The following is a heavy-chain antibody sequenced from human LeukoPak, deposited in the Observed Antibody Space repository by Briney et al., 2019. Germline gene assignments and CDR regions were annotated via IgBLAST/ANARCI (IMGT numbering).Heavy chain of an antibody. CDR1: GYTFTSYY. Sequence: ASVKVSFKASGYTFTSYYMHWVRQAPGQGLEWMGIINPSGGSTSYAQKFQGRVTMTRDTSTSTVYMELSSLRSEDTAVYYCARVITGAYRADYWGQGTLVTVSS. D-gene: IGHD1-20*01. J-gene: IGHJ4*02. V-gene: IGHV1-46*01. CDR2: INPSGGST. CDR3: ARVITGAYRADY.